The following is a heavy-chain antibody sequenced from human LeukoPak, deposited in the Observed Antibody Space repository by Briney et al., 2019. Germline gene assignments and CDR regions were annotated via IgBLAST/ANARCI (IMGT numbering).Heavy chain of an antibody. CDR3: ANRRGTQVSGNNIDV. CDR1: GFTFSNYG. CDR2: LQNDGSDT. Sequence: GGSLRLSCAASGFTFSNYGMHWVRQAPDKGLEWVAFLQNDGSDTHYADSVEGRFTISRDNSKNTLYLQMNSLRAEDTAVYYCANRRGTQVSGNNIDVWGQGTLVTVSS. J-gene: IGHJ3*01. D-gene: IGHD1-1*01. V-gene: IGHV3-30*02.